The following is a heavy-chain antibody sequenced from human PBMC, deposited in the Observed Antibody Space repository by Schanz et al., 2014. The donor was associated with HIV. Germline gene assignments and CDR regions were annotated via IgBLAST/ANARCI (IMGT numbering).Heavy chain of an antibody. CDR2: ISGNGGIT. CDR3: EKDLLSRYCSGGSCYSSY. J-gene: IGHJ4*02. Sequence: EIQLLESGGGLVQPGGSLRLSCAASGFSFSSYVMSWIRQAPGKGLEWVSAISGNGGITYYADSVKGRFTISRDNSKNTVYLQMDSLRAEDTAVYFCEKDLLSRYCSGGSCYSSYWGQGTLVTVSS. V-gene: IGHV3-23*01. D-gene: IGHD2-15*01. CDR1: GFSFSSYV.